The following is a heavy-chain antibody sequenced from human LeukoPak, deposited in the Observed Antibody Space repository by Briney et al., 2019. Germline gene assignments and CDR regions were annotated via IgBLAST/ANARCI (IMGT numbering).Heavy chain of an antibody. CDR1: GYTFTGYY. CDR2: INPNSGGT. Sequence: ASVKVSCKASGYTFTGYYMHWVRQAPGQGLEWMGRINPNSGGTNYAQKFQGRVTMTRDTSNSTAYMELSRLRSDDTAVYYCARDRWPSGSTHLDCWGQGTLVTVSS. J-gene: IGHJ4*02. V-gene: IGHV1-2*06. CDR3: ARDRWPSGSTHLDC. D-gene: IGHD5-24*01.